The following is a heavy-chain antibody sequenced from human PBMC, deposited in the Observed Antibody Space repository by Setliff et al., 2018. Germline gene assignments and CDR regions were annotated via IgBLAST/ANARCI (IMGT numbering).Heavy chain of an antibody. CDR3: VKGTNVVMVYTGFDH. J-gene: IGHJ4*01. V-gene: IGHV3-23*01. CDR2: ISSAGSI. CDR1: GFAFASHN. D-gene: IGHD2-8*01. Sequence: PGGSLRLSCAASGFAFASHNMLWVRQAPGKGLEWVAAISSAGSIHLADSVKGRFTISRDNSKNTLFLQMSSLRAADTAVYYCVKGTNVVMVYTGFDHWGQGTLVTVSS.